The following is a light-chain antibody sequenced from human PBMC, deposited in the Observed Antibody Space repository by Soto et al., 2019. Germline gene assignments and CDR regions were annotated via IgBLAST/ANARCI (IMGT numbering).Light chain of an antibody. J-gene: IGLJ2*01. Sequence: QSVLTHPASVSGSPGQSITISCTGTSSDVGSYNLGSWYQQHPGKAPKFMIYEVNKRPSGVSNRFSGSKSGNTASLTIAGLQAEDEADYYCCSYAGSSTWVFGGGTKVTVL. CDR2: EVN. CDR1: SSDVGSYNL. V-gene: IGLV2-23*02. CDR3: CSYAGSSTWV.